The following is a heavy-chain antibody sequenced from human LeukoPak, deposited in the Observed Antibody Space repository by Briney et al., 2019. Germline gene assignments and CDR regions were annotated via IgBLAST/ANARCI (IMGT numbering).Heavy chain of an antibody. J-gene: IGHJ4*02. D-gene: IGHD3-10*01. CDR2: IYYSGST. V-gene: IGHV4-30-4*08. CDR3: ASSNYGWKTGYYFDY. Sequence: SETLSLTCAVYDESFSGYYCSWIRQPPGKGLEWIGYIYYSGSTYYNPSLKSRVTISVDTSKNQFSLKLSSVTAADTAVYYCASSNYGWKTGYYFDYWGQGTLVTVSS. CDR1: DESFSGYY.